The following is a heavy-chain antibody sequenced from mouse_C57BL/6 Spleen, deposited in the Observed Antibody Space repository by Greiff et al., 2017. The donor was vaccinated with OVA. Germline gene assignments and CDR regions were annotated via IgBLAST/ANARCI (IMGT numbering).Heavy chain of an antibody. CDR1: GYSITSGYY. J-gene: IGHJ2*01. CDR3: ARASSGYPFDY. Sequence: EVKLQESGPGLVKPSQSLSLTCSVTGYSITSGYYWNWIRQFPGNKLEWMGYISYDGSNNYNPSLKNRISITRDTSKNQFFLKLNSVTTEDTATDYCARASSGYPFDYWGQGTTLTVSS. CDR2: ISYDGSN. V-gene: IGHV3-6*01. D-gene: IGHD3-2*02.